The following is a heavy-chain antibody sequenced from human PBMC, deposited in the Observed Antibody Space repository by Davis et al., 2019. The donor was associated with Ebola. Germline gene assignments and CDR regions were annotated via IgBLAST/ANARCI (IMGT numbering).Heavy chain of an antibody. CDR3: ATAASGWYYYYGMDV. D-gene: IGHD6-19*01. CDR2: ISAYNGNT. J-gene: IGHJ6*02. Sequence: ASVKVSCKASGYTFTSYGISWVRQAPGQGLEWMGWISAYNGNTNYAQKLQGRVTMTTDTSTSTAYMELRSLRSDDTAVYYCATAASGWYYYYGMDVWGQGTTVTVSS. V-gene: IGHV1-18*01. CDR1: GYTFTSYG.